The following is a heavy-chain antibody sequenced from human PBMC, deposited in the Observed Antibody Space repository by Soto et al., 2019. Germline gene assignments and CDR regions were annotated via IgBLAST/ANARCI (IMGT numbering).Heavy chain of an antibody. V-gene: IGHV3-30-3*01. CDR2: ISNDGSDK. J-gene: IGHJ4*02. Sequence: QVQLVESGGGVVQPGRSLRLSCAASGFTFSSYAMHWVRQAPGKGLEWVAAISNDGSDKYYADSVKGRFTISRDNSKNTLYVQMNSLRAEDAAAYSCARSQGYRVESQLQYWGYFDSWGQGTLVTVSS. D-gene: IGHD2-2*02. CDR3: ARSQGYRVESQLQYWGYFDS. CDR1: GFTFSSYA.